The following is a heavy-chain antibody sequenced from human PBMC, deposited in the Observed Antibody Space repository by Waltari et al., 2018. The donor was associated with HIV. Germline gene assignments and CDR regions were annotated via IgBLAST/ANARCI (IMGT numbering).Heavy chain of an antibody. CDR3: APTYYYDSSGYYYPY. J-gene: IGHJ4*02. D-gene: IGHD3-22*01. Sequence: KKPGASVKVSCKASGYTFTGYYMHWVRQAPGQGLEWMGWINPNSGGTNYAQKFQGRVTMTRDTSISTAYMELSRLRSDDTAVYYCAPTYYYDSSGYYYPYWGQGTLVTVSS. CDR1: GYTFTGYY. V-gene: IGHV1-2*02. CDR2: INPNSGGT.